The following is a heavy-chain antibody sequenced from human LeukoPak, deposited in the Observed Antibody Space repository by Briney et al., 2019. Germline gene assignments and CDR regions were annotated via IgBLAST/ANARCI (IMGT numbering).Heavy chain of an antibody. Sequence: SETLSLTCTVSGGSISSYYWSWIRQPPGKGLEWIGYIYYSGSTNYNPSLKSRVTISVDTSKNQFSPKLSSVTAADTAVYYCAGNSASSYGNQPSWGQGTLVTVSS. CDR2: IYYSGST. V-gene: IGHV4-59*08. CDR3: AGNSASSYGNQPS. J-gene: IGHJ4*02. CDR1: GGSISSYY. D-gene: IGHD3-10*01.